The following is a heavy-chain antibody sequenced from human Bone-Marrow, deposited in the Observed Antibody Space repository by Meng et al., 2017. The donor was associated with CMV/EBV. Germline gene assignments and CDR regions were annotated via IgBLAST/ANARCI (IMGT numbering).Heavy chain of an antibody. CDR2: ISSSSSYI. Sequence: GESLKISCAASGFTFSSYSVNWVRQAPGKGLEWVSSISSSSSYIYYADSVKGRFTISRDNAKNSLYLQMNSLRAEDTAVYYCAREKTYYDSSGLDYWGQGTLVTVSS. D-gene: IGHD3-22*01. J-gene: IGHJ4*02. CDR1: GFTFSSYS. V-gene: IGHV3-21*01. CDR3: AREKTYYDSSGLDY.